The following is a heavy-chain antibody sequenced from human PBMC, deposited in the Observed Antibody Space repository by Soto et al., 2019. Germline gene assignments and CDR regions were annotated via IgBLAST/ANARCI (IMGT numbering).Heavy chain of an antibody. CDR3: SRHVPAAGYYYGMDV. Sequence: QVQLVQSGAEVKKPGSSVKVSCKASGGTFSSYAISWVRQAPGQGLEWMGGIISIFGTENYAQKFQGRLTITSDESTSTAYIELSSLRSEDTAVYYCSRHVPAAGYYYGMDVWGQGTTVTVSS. V-gene: IGHV1-69*05. J-gene: IGHJ6*02. D-gene: IGHD2-2*01. CDR1: GGTFSSYA. CDR2: IISIFGTE.